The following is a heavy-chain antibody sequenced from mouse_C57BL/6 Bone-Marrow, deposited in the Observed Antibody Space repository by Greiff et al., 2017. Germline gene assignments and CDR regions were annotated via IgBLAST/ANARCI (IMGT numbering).Heavy chain of an antibody. J-gene: IGHJ1*03. CDR1: GYTFTSYG. D-gene: IGHD1-1*01. Sequence: VKLQESGAELARPGASVKLSCKASGYTFTSYGISWVKQRTGQGLEWIGEIYPRSGNTYYNEKFKGKATLTADKSSSTAYMELRSLTSEDSAVSFCARSGGSSYGYFDVWGTGTTVTVSS. CDR2: IYPRSGNT. CDR3: ARSGGSSYGYFDV. V-gene: IGHV1-81*01.